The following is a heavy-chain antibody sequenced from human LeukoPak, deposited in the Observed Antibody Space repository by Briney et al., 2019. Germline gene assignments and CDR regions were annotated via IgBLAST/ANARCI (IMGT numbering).Heavy chain of an antibody. CDR1: GFTFSSYS. J-gene: IGHJ3*02. CDR3: ARDHDYGDYPDAFDI. CDR2: ISSSSSYI. V-gene: IGHV3-21*01. Sequence: PGGSLRLSCAATGFTFSSYSMNLVRQAPGKGLEWVSSISSSSSYIYYADSVKGRFTISRDNAENSLYLQMDSLRAEDTAVYYCARDHDYGDYPDAFDIWGQGTMVTVSS. D-gene: IGHD4-17*01.